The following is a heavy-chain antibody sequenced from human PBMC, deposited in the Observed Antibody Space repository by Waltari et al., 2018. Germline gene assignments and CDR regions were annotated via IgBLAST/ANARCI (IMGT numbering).Heavy chain of an antibody. Sequence: QVQLQESGPGLVKPSETLSLTCAVSGYSISSGYYWGWIRQPPGKGLEWIGSIYHSGNTYYNPSLKSRVTISVDTSKNQCSLKLSSVTAADTAVYYCASPLDSSGSLFDYWGQGTLVTVSS. CDR3: ASPLDSSGSLFDY. CDR1: GYSISSGYY. J-gene: IGHJ4*02. D-gene: IGHD3-22*01. CDR2: IYHSGNT. V-gene: IGHV4-38-2*01.